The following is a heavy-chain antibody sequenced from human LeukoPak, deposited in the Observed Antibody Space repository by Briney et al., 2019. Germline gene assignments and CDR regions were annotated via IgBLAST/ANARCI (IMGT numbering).Heavy chain of an antibody. V-gene: IGHV3-9*01. Sequence: GGSLRLSCAASGFTFDDYAMHWVRQAPGKGLEWVSGISWNSGSIGYADSVEGRFTISRDNAKNSLYLQMNSLRAEDTALYYCAKDLSSRYDAFDIWGQGTMVTVSS. D-gene: IGHD6-13*01. CDR3: AKDLSSRYDAFDI. J-gene: IGHJ3*02. CDR2: ISWNSGSI. CDR1: GFTFDDYA.